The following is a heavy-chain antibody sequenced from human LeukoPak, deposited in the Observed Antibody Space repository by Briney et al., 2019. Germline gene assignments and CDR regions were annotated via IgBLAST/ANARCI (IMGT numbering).Heavy chain of an antibody. J-gene: IGHJ5*02. V-gene: IGHV1-2*02. CDR2: INPNSGGT. CDR3: ARDSSSSPGFDP. D-gene: IGHD6-6*01. Sequence: ASVKVSCKASGYTFTGYYMHWVRQAPGQGVEWMGWINPNSGGTNYAQKFQGRVTMTRDTSISTAYMELSRLRSDDTAVYYCARDSSSSPGFDPWGQGTLVTVSS. CDR1: GYTFTGYY.